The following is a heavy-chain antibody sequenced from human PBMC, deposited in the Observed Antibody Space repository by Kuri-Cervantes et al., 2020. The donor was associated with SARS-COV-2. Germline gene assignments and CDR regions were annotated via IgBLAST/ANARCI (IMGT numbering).Heavy chain of an antibody. Sequence: GESLKISCAASGFTFSNYAMTWVRQAPGKGLVWVSRINPDGSYTNNADSVKGRFTLSRDNAKNMLFLQMNSLRAEDTAVYYCAREGLGYCSSTSCYGRGYYLDYWGQGTLVTVSS. D-gene: IGHD2-2*01. CDR3: AREGLGYCSSTSCYGRGYYLDY. J-gene: IGHJ4*02. CDR1: GFTFSNYA. V-gene: IGHV3-74*01. CDR2: INPDGSYT.